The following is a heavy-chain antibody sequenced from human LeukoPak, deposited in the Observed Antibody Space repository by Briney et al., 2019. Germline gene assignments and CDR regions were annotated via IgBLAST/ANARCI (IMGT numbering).Heavy chain of an antibody. CDR3: AKAYNYYYDSSGPYGIDY. CDR2: IRYDGSNK. Sequence: GGSLRLSCAASGFTFRSYGMHWVRQAPGKGLEWVAFIRYDGSNKYYADSVKGRFTISRDNSKNTLYLQMNSLRAEDTAVYYCAKAYNYYYDSSGPYGIDYWGQGTLVTVSS. J-gene: IGHJ4*02. CDR1: GFTFRSYG. D-gene: IGHD3-22*01. V-gene: IGHV3-30*02.